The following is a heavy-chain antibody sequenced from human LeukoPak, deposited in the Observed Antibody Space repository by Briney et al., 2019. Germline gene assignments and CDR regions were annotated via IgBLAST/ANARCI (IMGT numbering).Heavy chain of an antibody. Sequence: SETLSLTCAVYGKSFVGGYWSWIRQPPGKGLEWIGEINHSGSTNYNPSLKSRVTISVDTSKNQFSPKLSSVTAADTAVYYCAREGRYFDLWGRGTLVTVSS. CDR1: GKSFVGGY. V-gene: IGHV4-34*01. CDR3: AREGRYFDL. CDR2: INHSGST. J-gene: IGHJ2*01.